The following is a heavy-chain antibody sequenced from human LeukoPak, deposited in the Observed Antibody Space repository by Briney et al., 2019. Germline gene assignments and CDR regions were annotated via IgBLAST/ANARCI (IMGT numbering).Heavy chain of an antibody. CDR3: AKDLHYGSADY. CDR1: GFTFNSYS. Sequence: GGSLRLSCAASGFTFNSYSMNWVRQAPGKGLEWISYISAASVARKYAESVKGRFTISRDNSKNTLYLQMNSLRAEDTAVYYCAKDLHYGSADYWGQGTLVTVSS. D-gene: IGHD3-10*01. CDR2: ISAASVAR. J-gene: IGHJ4*02. V-gene: IGHV3-48*01.